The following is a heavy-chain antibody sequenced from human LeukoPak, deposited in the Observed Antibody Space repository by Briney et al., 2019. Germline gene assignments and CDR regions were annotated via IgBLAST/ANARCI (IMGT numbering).Heavy chain of an antibody. J-gene: IGHJ4*02. D-gene: IGHD4-17*01. CDR1: GFSLSTSQMR. CDR2: IDWDDDK. Sequence: SGPTLVNPTQTLTLTCTFSGFSLSTSQMRETWIRQPPGKALEWLARIDWDDDKFYSTSLRTRLTISKDTSKNQVVLTMTNMDPVDTATYYCARHGATPAGHYFDNWGQGTLVTVSS. V-gene: IGHV2-70*04. CDR3: ARHGATPAGHYFDN.